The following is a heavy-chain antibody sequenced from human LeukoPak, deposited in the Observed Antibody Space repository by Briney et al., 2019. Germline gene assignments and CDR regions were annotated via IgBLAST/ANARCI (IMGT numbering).Heavy chain of an antibody. CDR3: VRGEATAVVPGCDY. V-gene: IGHV3-48*02. D-gene: IGHD5-18*01. CDR2: ISSGGSTI. J-gene: IGHJ4*02. CDR1: GFTFSSYS. Sequence: HAGGSLRLSCAASGFTFSSYSMNWVRQAPGKGLEWVSYISSGGSTIYYADSVKGRFTISRDNAKNALYLQMNSLRDEDTAVYYCVRGEATAVVPGCDYWGQGMLVTVSS.